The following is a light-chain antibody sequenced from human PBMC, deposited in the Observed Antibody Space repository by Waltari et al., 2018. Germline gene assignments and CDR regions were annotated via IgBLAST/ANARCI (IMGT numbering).Light chain of an antibody. CDR3: SSRGSSDNHAVV. J-gene: IGLJ2*01. V-gene: IGLV3-19*01. CDR2: DKN. CDR1: TPRRHF. Sequence: SSELTQDPSVSVALGQTVRITCQGVTPRRHFVRWYQQKPGQAPILVISDKNSRPSGIPDRFSGSTSGETASLTITGTQAEDEAAYYCSSRGSSDNHAVVFGGGTNLTVL.